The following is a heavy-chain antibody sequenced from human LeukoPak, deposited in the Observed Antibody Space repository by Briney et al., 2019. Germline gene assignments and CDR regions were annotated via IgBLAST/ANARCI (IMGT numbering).Heavy chain of an antibody. J-gene: IGHJ6*03. CDR3: ARDYGSSFYYYYYYMDV. CDR1: RFTFSTYW. D-gene: IGHD6-6*01. V-gene: IGHV3-74*01. Sequence: GGSLRLSCAASRFTFSTYWMHWVRQAPGKGLVWVSRINSDGSSTGYADSVKGRFTISRDNAKNTLHLQMNSLRAEDTAVYYCARDYGSSFYYYYYYMDVWGKGTTVTVSS. CDR2: INSDGSST.